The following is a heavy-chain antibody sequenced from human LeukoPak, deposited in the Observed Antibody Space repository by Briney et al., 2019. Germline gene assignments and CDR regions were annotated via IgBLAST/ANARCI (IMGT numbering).Heavy chain of an antibody. Sequence: ASVKVSCKASGYSFISYGMSWVRQAPGQGLEWMGWINPNSGGTNYAQKFQGRVTMTRDTSISTAYMELSRLRSDDTAVYYCARDGDPYGGNSGSYFDYWGQGTLVTVSS. V-gene: IGHV1-2*02. CDR3: ARDGDPYGGNSGSYFDY. D-gene: IGHD4-23*01. J-gene: IGHJ4*02. CDR2: INPNSGGT. CDR1: GYSFISYG.